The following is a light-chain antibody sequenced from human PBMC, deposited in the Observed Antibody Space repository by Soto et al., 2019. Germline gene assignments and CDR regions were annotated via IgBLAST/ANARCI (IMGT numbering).Light chain of an antibody. CDR3: QHYNSYSEA. J-gene: IGKJ1*01. Sequence: DIQMTQSPSTLSGSVGDRVTITCRASETISSWLAWYQQKPGKAPKLLIYKASTLKSGVPSRFSGSGSGTEFTLTISSLQADDFATYYCQHYNSYSEAFGQGTKVDI. CDR2: KAS. V-gene: IGKV1-5*03. CDR1: ETISSW.